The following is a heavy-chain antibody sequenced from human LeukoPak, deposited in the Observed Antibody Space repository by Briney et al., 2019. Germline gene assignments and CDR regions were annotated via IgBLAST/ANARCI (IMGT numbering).Heavy chain of an antibody. J-gene: IGHJ4*02. CDR3: AERHLSYGDSSPIDY. CDR2: INPSGGST. V-gene: IGHV1-46*01. D-gene: IGHD4-17*01. Sequence: ASVKVSCKASGYTFTSYYMHWVRQAPGQGLEWMGIINPSGGSTSYAQKFQGRVTMTRDTSTSTVYMELSSLRSEDTAVYYCAERHLSYGDSSPIDYWGQGTLVTVSS. CDR1: GYTFTSYY.